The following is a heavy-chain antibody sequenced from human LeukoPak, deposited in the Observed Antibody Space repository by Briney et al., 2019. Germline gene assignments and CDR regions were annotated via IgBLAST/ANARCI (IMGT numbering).Heavy chain of an antibody. Sequence: PSETLSLTCTVFGSSINSVYSWGWIRQPPGKGLEWIGSIYHNGNTYYNSSLKSRVTISVHTSENQFSLKLSSVTAADTAVYYCAREGSMTARPFVSIDYWGQGTLVTVSS. D-gene: IGHD6-6*01. V-gene: IGHV4-38-2*02. CDR3: AREGSMTARPFVSIDY. CDR1: GSSINSVYS. J-gene: IGHJ4*02. CDR2: IYHNGNT.